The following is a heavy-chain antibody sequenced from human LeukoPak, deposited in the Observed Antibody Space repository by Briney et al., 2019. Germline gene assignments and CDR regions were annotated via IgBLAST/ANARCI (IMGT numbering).Heavy chain of an antibody. CDR3: ARDPYSGNYGNDYYYYMDV. J-gene: IGHJ6*03. CDR2: ITSSGTYI. V-gene: IGHV3-21*01. CDR1: GFTFSSYG. Sequence: PGGSLRLSCAASGFTFSSYGMSWVRQAPGKAMDWVSSITSSGTYIFYADSVKGRFTISRDNAKNSLYLQMDSLGPEDTAVYYCARDPYSGNYGNDYYYYMDVWGKGTTVTISS. D-gene: IGHD1-26*01.